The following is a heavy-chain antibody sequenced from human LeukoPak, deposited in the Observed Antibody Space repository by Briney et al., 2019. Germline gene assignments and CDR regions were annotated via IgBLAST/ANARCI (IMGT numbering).Heavy chain of an antibody. CDR3: ARVPFAVAGSDY. CDR2: IYYSGST. J-gene: IGHJ4*02. V-gene: IGHV4-39*07. Sequence: SETLSLTCTVSGGSISSSSYYWGWIRQPPGKGLEWIGSIYYSGSTYYNPSLKSRVTISVDTSKNQFSLKLSSVTAADTAVYYCARVPFAVAGSDYWGQGTLVTVSA. CDR1: GGSISSSSYY. D-gene: IGHD6-19*01.